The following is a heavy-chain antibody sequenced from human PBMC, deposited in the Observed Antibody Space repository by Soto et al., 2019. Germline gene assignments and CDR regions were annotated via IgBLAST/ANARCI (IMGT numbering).Heavy chain of an antibody. Sequence: SETLSLTCTVSGGSISSSSYYWGWIRQPPGKGLEWIGSIYYSGSTYYNPSLKSRVTISVDTSKNQFSLKLSSVTAADTAVYYCARLDWLYYYYGMDVWGQGTTVTVSS. V-gene: IGHV4-39*01. D-gene: IGHD3-9*01. CDR1: GGSISSSSYY. CDR2: IYYSGST. CDR3: ARLDWLYYYYGMDV. J-gene: IGHJ6*02.